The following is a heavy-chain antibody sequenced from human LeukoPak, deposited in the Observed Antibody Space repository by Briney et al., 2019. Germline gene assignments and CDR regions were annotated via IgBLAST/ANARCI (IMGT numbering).Heavy chain of an antibody. Sequence: SETLSLTCTVSGGSISSYYWSWIRQPPGKGLEWIGYIYYSGSTNYNPSLKSRVTISVDTSKNQFSPKLSSVTAADTAVYYCARDYGSGSYWVFDYWGQGTLVTVSS. J-gene: IGHJ4*02. CDR3: ARDYGSGSYWVFDY. CDR2: IYYSGST. V-gene: IGHV4-59*01. D-gene: IGHD3-10*01. CDR1: GGSISSYY.